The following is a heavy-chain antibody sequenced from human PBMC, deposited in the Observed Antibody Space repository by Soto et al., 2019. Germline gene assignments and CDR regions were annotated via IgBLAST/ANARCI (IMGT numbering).Heavy chain of an antibody. CDR3: AKLTSRAIFGVVISWFDP. CDR1: GFTFSSYA. CDR2: ISGSGGST. V-gene: IGHV3-23*01. D-gene: IGHD3-3*01. Sequence: GGSLRLSCAASGFTFSSYAMSWVRQAPGKGLEWVSAISGSGGSTYYADSVKGRFTISRDNSKNTLYLQMNSLRAEDTAVYYCAKLTSRAIFGVVISWFDPWGQGTLVTVSS. J-gene: IGHJ5*02.